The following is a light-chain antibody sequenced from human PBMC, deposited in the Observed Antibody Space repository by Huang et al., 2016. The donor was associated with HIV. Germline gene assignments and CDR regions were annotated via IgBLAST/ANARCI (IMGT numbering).Light chain of an antibody. CDR3: MQALQTPWT. Sequence: DIVMTQSPLSLPVTPGEPASISCRSGQSLLHSNGYNYLDWYLQKPGHSPQLLIYLGSNRASGVPDRFSGSGSGTDFTLKISRVEAEDVGVYYCMQALQTPWTCGQGTKVEIK. J-gene: IGKJ1*01. CDR2: LGS. CDR1: QSLLHSNGYNY. V-gene: IGKV2-28*01.